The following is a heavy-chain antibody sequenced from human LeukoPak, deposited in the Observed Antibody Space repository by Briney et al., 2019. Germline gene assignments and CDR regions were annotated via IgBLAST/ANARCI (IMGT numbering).Heavy chain of an antibody. J-gene: IGHJ6*03. CDR1: GYTFTSYA. CDR2: INAGNGNT. D-gene: IGHD2/OR15-2a*01. CDR3: ARFLKNPVNRRGPANYYMDV. V-gene: IGHV1-3*03. Sequence: ASVKVSCKASGYTFTSYAMHWVRQAPGQRLEWMGWINAGNGNTKYSQEFQGRVTMTRNTSISTAYMELSSVRSEDTAVYYCARFLKNPVNRRGPANYYMDVWGKGTTVTISS.